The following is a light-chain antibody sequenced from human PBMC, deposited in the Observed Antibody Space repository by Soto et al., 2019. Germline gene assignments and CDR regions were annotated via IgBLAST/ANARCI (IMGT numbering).Light chain of an antibody. V-gene: IGLV2-8*01. J-gene: IGLJ1*01. CDR3: SSYAGSSNV. CDR1: SSDVVGYNY. CDR2: EVN. Sequence: QSVLTQPPSASGSPGQSVAISCTGTSSDVVGYNYVSWYQQHPGKAPKLMIYEVNKRPSGVHDRFSGYKSGNTASLTVSGLQAEDEADYYCSSYAGSSNVFGHATKVTV.